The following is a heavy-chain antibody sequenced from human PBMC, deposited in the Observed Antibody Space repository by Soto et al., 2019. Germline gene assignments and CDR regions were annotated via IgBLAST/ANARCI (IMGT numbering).Heavy chain of an antibody. CDR1: GFTFSSYW. J-gene: IGHJ6*02. CDR2: IKQDGSEK. CDR3: ARDGITIFGVVITRYYYYGMDV. D-gene: IGHD3-3*01. Sequence: VGSLRLSCAASGFTFSSYWMSWVRQAPGKGLEWVANIKQDGSEKYYVDSVKGRFTISRDNAKNSLYLQMNSLRAEDTAVYYCARDGITIFGVVITRYYYYGMDVWGQGTTVTVSS. V-gene: IGHV3-7*03.